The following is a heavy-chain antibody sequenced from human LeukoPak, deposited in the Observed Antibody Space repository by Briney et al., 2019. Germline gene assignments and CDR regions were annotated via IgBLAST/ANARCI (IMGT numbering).Heavy chain of an antibody. CDR1: GGSISSGGYY. D-gene: IGHD4-23*01. CDR3: ARGRYYGGNSRFDY. Sequence: SETLSLTCTVSGGSISSGGYYWSWVRQPPGKGLEWIGEINHSGSTNYNPSLKSRVTISVDTSKNQFSLKLSSVTAADTAVYYCARGRYYGGNSRFDYWGQGTLVTVSS. J-gene: IGHJ4*02. V-gene: IGHV4-39*07. CDR2: INHSGST.